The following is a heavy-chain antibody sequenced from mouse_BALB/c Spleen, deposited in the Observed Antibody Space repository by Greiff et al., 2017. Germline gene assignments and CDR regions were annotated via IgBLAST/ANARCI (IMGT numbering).Heavy chain of an antibody. CDR3: AIYGSIYAMDY. CDR1: GYSITSDYA. J-gene: IGHJ4*01. D-gene: IGHD1-1*01. Sequence: EVKLMESGPGLVKPSQSLSLTCTVTGYSITSDYAWNWIRQFPGNKLEWMGYISYSGSTSYNPSLKSRISITRDTSKNQFFLQLNSVTTEDTATYYCAIYGSIYAMDYWGQGTSVTVSS. V-gene: IGHV3-2*02. CDR2: ISYSGST.